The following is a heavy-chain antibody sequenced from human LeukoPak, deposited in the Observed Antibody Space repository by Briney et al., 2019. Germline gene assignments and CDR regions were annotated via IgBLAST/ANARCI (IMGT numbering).Heavy chain of an antibody. V-gene: IGHV4-34*01. CDR1: GGSFSGYY. Sequence: SETLSLTCALYGGSFSGYYWSWIRQPPGKGLEWIGEINHSGSTNYNPSLKSRVTISVDTSKNQFSLKLSSVTAADTAVYYCARGRRSSGPGRTDYWGQGTLVTVSS. D-gene: IGHD6-19*01. CDR2: INHSGST. J-gene: IGHJ4*02. CDR3: ARGRRSSGPGRTDY.